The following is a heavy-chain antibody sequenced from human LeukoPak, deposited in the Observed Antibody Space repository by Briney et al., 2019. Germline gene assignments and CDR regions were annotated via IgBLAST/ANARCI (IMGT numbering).Heavy chain of an antibody. J-gene: IGHJ6*02. Sequence: ASVKVSCKASGYTFNGFYMHWVRQAPGQGLEWMGWINPNSGGTNYAQKFQGRVTMTRDTSISTAYMELSRLRSDDTAVYYCARGSMIVAVITSYYYGMDVWGQGTTVTVSS. CDR2: INPNSGGT. CDR1: GYTFNGFY. CDR3: ARGSMIVAVITSYYYGMDV. D-gene: IGHD3-22*01. V-gene: IGHV1-2*02.